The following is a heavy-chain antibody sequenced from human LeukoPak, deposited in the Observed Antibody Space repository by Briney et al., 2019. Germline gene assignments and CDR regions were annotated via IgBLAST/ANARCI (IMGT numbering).Heavy chain of an antibody. D-gene: IGHD3-10*01. CDR2: ISARGST. V-gene: IGHV3-23*01. Sequence: GGSLRLSCAASGFTFTNYAMSWVRQAPGKGLEWVSHISARGSTYYAHSVEGRFTISRDNSRKTLYLQMNSLGDEDTAIYYCARLFLWFSEDIWGQGTIVTVS. J-gene: IGHJ3*02. CDR1: GFTFTNYA. CDR3: ARLFLWFSEDI.